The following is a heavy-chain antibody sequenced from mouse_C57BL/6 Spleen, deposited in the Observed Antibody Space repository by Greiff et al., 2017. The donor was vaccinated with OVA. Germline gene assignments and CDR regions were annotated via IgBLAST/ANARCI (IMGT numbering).Heavy chain of an antibody. CDR2: IHPNSGST. D-gene: IGHD2-2*01. CDR3: ARYNYGYDDAMDY. Sequence: QVQLQQPGAELVKPGASVKLSCKASGYTFTSYWMHWVKQRPGQGLEWIGMIHPNSGSTNYNEKFKSKATLTVDKSSSTAYMQLSSLTSEDSAVYYCARYNYGYDDAMDYWGQGTSVTVSS. CDR1: GYTFTSYW. J-gene: IGHJ4*01. V-gene: IGHV1-64*01.